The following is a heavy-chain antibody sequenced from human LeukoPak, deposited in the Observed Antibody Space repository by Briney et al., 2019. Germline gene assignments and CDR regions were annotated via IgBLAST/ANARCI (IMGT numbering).Heavy chain of an antibody. CDR1: GYPFTGYY. CDR3: ARGMEPLNLYYMDV. J-gene: IGHJ6*03. V-gene: IGHV1-2*02. CDR2: INPNSGGT. Sequence: ASVKVSCKASGYPFTGYYMRWVRQAPGQGVEWMAWINPNSGGTNYAQKFQGRVTVTRDRSISTAYMELSRLRSDDTAVYYCARGMEPLNLYYMDVWGKGTTVTVSS. D-gene: IGHD1-26*01.